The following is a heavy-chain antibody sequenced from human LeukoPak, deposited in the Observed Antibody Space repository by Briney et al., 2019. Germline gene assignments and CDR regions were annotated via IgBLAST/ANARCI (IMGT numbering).Heavy chain of an antibody. CDR3: ARGLRFLEWPPDAFDI. CDR1: GYTFSSYA. Sequence: GASVKVSCKASGYTFSSYAISWVRQAPGQGLEWMGGIIPIFGTANYAQKFQGRVTITADESTSTAYMELSSLRSEDTAVYYCARGLRFLEWPPDAFDIWGQGTMVTVSS. J-gene: IGHJ3*02. V-gene: IGHV1-69*13. CDR2: IIPIFGTA. D-gene: IGHD3-3*01.